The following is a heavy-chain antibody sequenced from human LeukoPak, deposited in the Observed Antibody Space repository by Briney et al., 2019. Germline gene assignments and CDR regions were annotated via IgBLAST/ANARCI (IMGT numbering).Heavy chain of an antibody. CDR2: ISYDGSNK. D-gene: IGHD3-22*01. J-gene: IGHJ4*02. CDR1: GFTFSSYS. V-gene: IGHV3-30*03. Sequence: PGGSLRLSCAASGFTFSSYSMNWVRQAPGKGLEWVAVISYDGSNKYYADSVKGRFTISRDNSKNTLYLQMNSLRAEDTAVYYCARDLLWGWYYYDSSGSPFDYWGQGTLVTVSS. CDR3: ARDLLWGWYYYDSSGSPFDY.